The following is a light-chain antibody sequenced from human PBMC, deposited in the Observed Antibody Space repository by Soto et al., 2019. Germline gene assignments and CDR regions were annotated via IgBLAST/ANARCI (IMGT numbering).Light chain of an antibody. V-gene: IGKV1-5*01. J-gene: IGKJ4*01. CDR3: HQYKSYSQLT. CDR2: DAS. Sequence: DIQMTQSPSTLSASVGDRVTITCRASQSISSWLAWYQQKPGEAPKLLIYDASSLESGVPSRFSGSGSGTEFTLTISSRQPDDFATYYCHQYKSYSQLTFGGGTKVEIK. CDR1: QSISSW.